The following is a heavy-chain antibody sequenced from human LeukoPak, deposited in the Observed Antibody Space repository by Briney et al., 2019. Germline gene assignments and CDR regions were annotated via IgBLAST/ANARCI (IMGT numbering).Heavy chain of an antibody. V-gene: IGHV4-34*01. D-gene: IGHD3-10*01. CDR1: GGSFSGYY. J-gene: IGHJ4*02. CDR2: INHSGST. Sequence: PSETLSLTCAVYGGSFSGYYWSWIRQPPGKGLEWIGEINHSGSTNYNPSLKSRVTISVDTSKNQFSLRLSSVTAADTAVYYCARETPDGSGSYHLDYWGQGTLVTVSS. CDR3: ARETPDGSGSYHLDY.